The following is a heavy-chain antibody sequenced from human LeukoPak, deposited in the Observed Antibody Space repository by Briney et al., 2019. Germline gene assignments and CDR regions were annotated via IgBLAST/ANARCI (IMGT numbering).Heavy chain of an antibody. V-gene: IGHV3-23*01. D-gene: IGHD4-17*01. CDR1: GFTFTSYA. J-gene: IGHJ4*02. CDR2: ISSSGGST. Sequence: PGGSLRLSCAASGFTFTSYAMSWVRQAPGKGLEWVSGISSSGGSTYYADSVKGRFTISRDNSKNTLYLQMNSLRAEDTAVYYCAKEISPTVTIAGRTYYDYWGEGTLVTVSS. CDR3: AKEISPTVTIAGRTYYDY.